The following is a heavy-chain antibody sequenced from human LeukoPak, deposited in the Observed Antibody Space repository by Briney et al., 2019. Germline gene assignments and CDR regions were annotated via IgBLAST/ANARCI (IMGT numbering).Heavy chain of an antibody. CDR1: GYTFTGYY. V-gene: IGHV1-2*02. CDR3: ARGGGYYDSSGYYW. J-gene: IGHJ4*02. D-gene: IGHD3-22*01. CDR2: INPNSGGT. Sequence: ASVKVSCKASGYTFTGYYMHWVRQAPGQGLEWMGWINPNSGGTNHAQKFQGRVTMTRDTSISTAYMELSRLRADDTAGYYCARGGGYYDSSGYYWWGQGTLVTVSS.